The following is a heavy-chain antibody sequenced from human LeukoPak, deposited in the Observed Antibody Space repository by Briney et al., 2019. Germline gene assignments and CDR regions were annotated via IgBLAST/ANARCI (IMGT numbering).Heavy chain of an antibody. Sequence: GGPLRPSCEASGFPFSGFPLSWVRRPPGKGGGRVSAFSGSGGSTYYADSVKGRFTISRDNSKNTLYLQMNSLRAEDTAVYYCAKPAIGYCSGGSCSDYWGQGTLVTVSS. CDR3: AKPAIGYCSGGSCSDY. CDR1: GFPFSGFP. J-gene: IGHJ4*02. D-gene: IGHD2-15*01. CDR2: FSGSGGST. V-gene: IGHV3-23*01.